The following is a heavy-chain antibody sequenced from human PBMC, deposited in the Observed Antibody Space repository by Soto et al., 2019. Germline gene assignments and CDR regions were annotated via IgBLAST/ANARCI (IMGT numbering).Heavy chain of an antibody. CDR3: ARRSVQGDFHY. V-gene: IGHV2-5*02. Sequence: QITLKESGPTLVKPTQTLTLTCTFSGFSLSTSGVGVGWIRQPPGKALEWLALIYWDDDKRYSPSLKSRLTITKDTSKNQVVLTMTNMDPVDSATYYCARRSVQGDFHYWGQGTLVTVSS. CDR2: IYWDDDK. CDR1: GFSLSTSGVG. J-gene: IGHJ4*02.